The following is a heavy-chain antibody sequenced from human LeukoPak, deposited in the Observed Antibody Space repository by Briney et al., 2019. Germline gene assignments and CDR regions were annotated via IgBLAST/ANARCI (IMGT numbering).Heavy chain of an antibody. CDR1: GFTFSSYA. D-gene: IGHD6-13*01. V-gene: IGHV3-74*01. CDR2: INSDGSST. Sequence: GGSLRLSCAASGFTFSSYAMSWVRQAPGKGLVWVSRINSDGSSTNYADSVKGRFTISRDNSKNTLYLQMNSLRAEDTAVYYCARDSAIAAAGGYFDYWGQGTLVTVSS. J-gene: IGHJ4*02. CDR3: ARDSAIAAAGGYFDY.